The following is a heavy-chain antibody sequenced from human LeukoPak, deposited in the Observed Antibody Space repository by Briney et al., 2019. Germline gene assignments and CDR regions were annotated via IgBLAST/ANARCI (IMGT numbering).Heavy chain of an antibody. CDR2: IYYSGST. V-gene: IGHV4-39*01. Sequence: SETLSLTCTVSGGSISSSSYYWGWIRQPPGKGLEWIGSIYYSGSTYYNPSLKSRVTISVDTSKNQFSLKLSSVTAADTAVYYCARLERYGDDGFDYWGQGTLVTVSS. J-gene: IGHJ4*02. CDR3: ARLERYGDDGFDY. CDR1: GGSISSSSYY. D-gene: IGHD4-17*01.